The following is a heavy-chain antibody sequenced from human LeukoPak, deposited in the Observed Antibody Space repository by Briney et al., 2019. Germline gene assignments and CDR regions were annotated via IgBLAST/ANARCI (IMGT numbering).Heavy chain of an antibody. CDR3: ARGEYCGGDCPPLVDY. V-gene: IGHV3-74*01. D-gene: IGHD2-21*01. J-gene: IGHJ4*02. CDR2: INTDGSST. CDR1: GFTFSSYW. Sequence: PGGSLRLSCAASGFTFSSYWMHWVRHTPGKGLVWVSRINTDGSSTSYADSVKGRFTISRDNAKNTLYLQMNSLRAEDTAVYYCARGEYCGGDCPPLVDYWGQGTLVTVSS.